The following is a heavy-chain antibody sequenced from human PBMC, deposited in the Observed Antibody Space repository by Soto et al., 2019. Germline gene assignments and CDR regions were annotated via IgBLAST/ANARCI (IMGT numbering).Heavy chain of an antibody. CDR3: AKDERHSSSWYDYFDY. J-gene: IGHJ4*02. CDR1: GFTFSSYG. D-gene: IGHD6-13*01. CDR2: IWFDGSDK. Sequence: QVQLVESGGGVVQPGRSLRLSCAASGFTFSSYGMHWVRQAPGKGLEWVALIWFDGSDKYYTDSVKGRFTISRDNSKNTLYLQMNSLRAEDTAVYYCAKDERHSSSWYDYFDYWGQGTLVTVSS. V-gene: IGHV3-33*06.